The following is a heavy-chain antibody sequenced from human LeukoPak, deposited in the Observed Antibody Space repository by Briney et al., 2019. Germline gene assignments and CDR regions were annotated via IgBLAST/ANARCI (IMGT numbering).Heavy chain of an antibody. V-gene: IGHV4-34*01. CDR2: INHSGST. Sequence: SETLSLPCAVYGGSFSGYYWSWIRQPPGKGLEWIGEINHSGSTNYNPSLKSRVTISVDTSKNQFSLKLSSVTAADTAVYYCARGQMGIVVVPAAISELRYYHYMDVWGKGTTVTVSS. CDR3: ARGQMGIVVVPAAISELRYYHYMDV. J-gene: IGHJ6*03. D-gene: IGHD2-2*03. CDR1: GGSFSGYY.